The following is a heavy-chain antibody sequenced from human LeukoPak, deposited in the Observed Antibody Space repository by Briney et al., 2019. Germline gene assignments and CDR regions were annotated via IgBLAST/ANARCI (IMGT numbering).Heavy chain of an antibody. CDR3: ARELYYDSSGIVYYYGMDV. Sequence: SETLSLTCAVSGGSISSSNWWSWVRQPPGKGLEWIGEIYHSGSTNYNPSLKSRVTISVDKSKNQFSLKLSSVTAADTAVYFCARELYYDSSGIVYYYGMDVWGQGTTVTVSS. CDR2: IYHSGST. D-gene: IGHD3-22*01. CDR1: GGSISSSNW. J-gene: IGHJ6*02. V-gene: IGHV4-4*02.